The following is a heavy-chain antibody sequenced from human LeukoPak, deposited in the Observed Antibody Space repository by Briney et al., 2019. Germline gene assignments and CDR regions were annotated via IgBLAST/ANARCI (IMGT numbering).Heavy chain of an antibody. CDR1: GGSISSYY. J-gene: IGHJ4*02. V-gene: IGHV4-34*01. Sequence: PSETLSLTCTVSGGSISSYYWSWIRQPPGKGLEWIGEINHSGSINYNPSLKSRVTISVDTSKNQFSLKLSSVTAADTAVYYCARGTRPSDYWGQGTLVTVSS. D-gene: IGHD1-7*01. CDR3: ARGTRPSDY. CDR2: INHSGSI.